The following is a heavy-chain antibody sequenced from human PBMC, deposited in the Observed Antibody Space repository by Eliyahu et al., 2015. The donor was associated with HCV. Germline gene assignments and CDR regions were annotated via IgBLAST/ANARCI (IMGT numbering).Heavy chain of an antibody. CDR1: SSYG. D-gene: IGHD3-10*01. Sequence: SSYGMHWVRQAPGKGLEWVAVISYDGSNKYYADSVKGRFTISRDNSKNTLYLQMNSLRAEDTAVYYCAKDRSGILAESDYWGQGTLVTVSS. CDR2: ISYDGSNK. CDR3: AKDRSGILAESDY. V-gene: IGHV3-30*18. J-gene: IGHJ4*02.